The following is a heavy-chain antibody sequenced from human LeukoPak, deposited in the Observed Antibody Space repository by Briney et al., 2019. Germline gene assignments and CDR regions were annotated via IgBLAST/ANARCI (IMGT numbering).Heavy chain of an antibody. D-gene: IGHD4-17*01. Sequence: ASVKVSCKASGYTFTGYYMHWVRQAPGQGLEWMGWINPSGGSTSYAQKFQGRVTMTRDMSTSTVYMELSSLRSEDTAVYYCARLGYGDQPEDYWGQGTLVTVSS. V-gene: IGHV1-46*01. J-gene: IGHJ4*02. CDR1: GYTFTGYY. CDR3: ARLGYGDQPEDY. CDR2: INPSGGST.